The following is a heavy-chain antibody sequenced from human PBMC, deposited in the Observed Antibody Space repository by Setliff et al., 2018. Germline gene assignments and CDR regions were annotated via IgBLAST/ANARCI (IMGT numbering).Heavy chain of an antibody. CDR1: GFTFSSYA. V-gene: IGHV3-23*01. J-gene: IGHJ6*03. D-gene: IGHD2-15*01. CDR3: ARAPHGWSAYYYYYYMDV. CDR2: ISARGDGT. Sequence: GGSLRLSCAASGFTFSSYAINWVRQAPGKGLQWVSTISARGDGTYYADSVKGRFTISRDNSMNTLWLQMNSLRAEDTAVYYCARAPHGWSAYYYYYYMDVWGKGTTVTVSS.